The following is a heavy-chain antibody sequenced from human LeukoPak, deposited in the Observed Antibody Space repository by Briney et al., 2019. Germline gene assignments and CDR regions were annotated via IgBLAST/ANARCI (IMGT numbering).Heavy chain of an antibody. J-gene: IGHJ4*02. D-gene: IGHD3-22*01. Sequence: PGGSLRLSCAASGLTFSNHWMSWVRQAPGKGLEWVSYFSSSSSTIYYADSVKGRFTISRDNAKNSLYLQMNSLRAEDTAVYYCARGPPWYSGMIVVGYYFDYWGQGTLVTVSS. CDR1: GLTFSNHW. CDR3: ARGPPWYSGMIVVGYYFDY. V-gene: IGHV3-48*01. CDR2: FSSSSSTI.